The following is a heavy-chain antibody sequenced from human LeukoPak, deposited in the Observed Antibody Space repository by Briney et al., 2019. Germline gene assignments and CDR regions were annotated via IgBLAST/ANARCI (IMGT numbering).Heavy chain of an antibody. Sequence: NPSETLSFTCTVPGGAISSYYWSWIRQPPGKGLEWIGYIYYSGSTNYTPSLKSRVNISVDTSKNQFSLKLSSVTAADTAVYYCARDPYMYYFDYWGQGTLVTVSS. CDR3: ARDPYMYYFDY. V-gene: IGHV4-59*01. D-gene: IGHD4-11*01. CDR2: IYYSGST. J-gene: IGHJ4*02. CDR1: GGAISSYY.